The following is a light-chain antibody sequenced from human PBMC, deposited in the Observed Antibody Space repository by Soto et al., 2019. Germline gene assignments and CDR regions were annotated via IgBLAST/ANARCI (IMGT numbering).Light chain of an antibody. CDR2: DTS. Sequence: EIVLTQSPATLSVSPGERVTLSCRASQSVSIKLAWCQQKPGQAPRLLISDTSTRATGIPARFSGSGFATDFTLTISSLQSEDFAVYYCQQYNLRPPYTFGQGTKLEIK. CDR3: QQYNLRPPYT. V-gene: IGKV3-15*01. J-gene: IGKJ2*01. CDR1: QSVSIK.